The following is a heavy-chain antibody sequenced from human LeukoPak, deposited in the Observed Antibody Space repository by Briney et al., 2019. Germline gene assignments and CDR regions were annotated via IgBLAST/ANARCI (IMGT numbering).Heavy chain of an antibody. D-gene: IGHD6-19*01. CDR1: DGSISSGAYS. CDR2: IYYSGST. Sequence: PSETLSLTCTVSDGSISSGAYSWNWIRQPPGKGLEWIGYIYYSGSTNYNPSLKSRVTISVDTSKNQFSLKLSSVTAADTAVYYCASTSVAGGTRYFDYWGQGTLVTVSS. V-gene: IGHV4-61*08. CDR3: ASTSVAGGTRYFDY. J-gene: IGHJ4*02.